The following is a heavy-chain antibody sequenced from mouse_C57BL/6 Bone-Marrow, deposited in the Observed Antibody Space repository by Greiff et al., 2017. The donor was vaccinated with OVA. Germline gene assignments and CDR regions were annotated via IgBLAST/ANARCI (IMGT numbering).Heavy chain of an antibody. CDR1: GFNIKDDY. Sequence: VHVKQSGAELVRPGASVKLSCTASGFNIKDDYMHWVKQRPEQGLEWIGWIDPEKGDTEYASKFQGKATITADTSSNTAYLQLSSLTSEDTAVYYCTRPDYYGSSYFDYWGQGTTLTVSS. D-gene: IGHD1-1*01. CDR2: IDPEKGDT. J-gene: IGHJ2*01. V-gene: IGHV14-4*01. CDR3: TRPDYYGSSYFDY.